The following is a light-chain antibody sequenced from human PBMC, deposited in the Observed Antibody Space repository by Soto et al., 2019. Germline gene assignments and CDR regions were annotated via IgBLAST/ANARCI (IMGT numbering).Light chain of an antibody. CDR1: QSVSNNY. CDR3: QQYGYSPWT. J-gene: IGKJ1*01. CDR2: GAS. Sequence: EIVLTQSPGTLSLSPGERATLSCRASQSVSNNYLAWYQQKPGQAPRLLIYGASNRATGIPDRFSGSGSGTDFTLTISRLEPEDFALYYCQQYGYSPWTFGLGTKVDIK. V-gene: IGKV3-20*01.